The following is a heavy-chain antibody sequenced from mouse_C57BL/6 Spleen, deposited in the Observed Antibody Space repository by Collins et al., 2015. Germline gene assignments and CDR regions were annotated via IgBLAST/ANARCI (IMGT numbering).Heavy chain of an antibody. CDR1: GYTFTSYW. D-gene: IGHD2-1*01. Sequence: QAQLQQPGAELVKPGASVKMSCKASGYTFTSYWITWVKQRPGQGLEWIGDIYPGSGSTNYNEKFKSKATLTVDTSSSIAYMQLSSLTSEDSAVYYCARRPGNYVPSFDYWGPRAPLSQSP. V-gene: IGHV1-55*01. CDR3: ARRPGNYVPSFDY. J-gene: IGHJ2*01. CDR2: IYPGSGST.